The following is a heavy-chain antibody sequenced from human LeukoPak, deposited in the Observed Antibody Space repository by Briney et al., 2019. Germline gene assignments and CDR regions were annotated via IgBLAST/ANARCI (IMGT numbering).Heavy chain of an antibody. CDR2: IYYSGST. CDR3: AKDLDDYYDSSGYAPLGD. CDR1: GGSISSGGYY. Sequence: SETLSLTCTVSGGSISSGGYYWSWIRQHPGKGLEWIGYIYYSGSTYYNPSLKSRVTISVDTSKNQFSLKLSSVTAADTAVYYCAKDLDDYYDSSGYAPLGDWGQGTLVTVSS. D-gene: IGHD3-22*01. J-gene: IGHJ4*02. V-gene: IGHV4-31*03.